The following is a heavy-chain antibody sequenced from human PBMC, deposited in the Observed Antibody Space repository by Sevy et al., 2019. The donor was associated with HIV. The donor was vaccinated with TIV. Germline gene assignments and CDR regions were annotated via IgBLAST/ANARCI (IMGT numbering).Heavy chain of an antibody. CDR1: GFTFSPYS. CDR3: ARDWSYAFDF. CDR2: IGGTTSNT. Sequence: GGSLRLSCSASGFTFSPYSMNWVRQAPGKGLEWISYIGGTTSNTEYADSVKGRFTISRDNAKNLVYLQMSSLRAEDTAVYYCARDWSYAFDFWGQGIVVTVSS. V-gene: IGHV3-48*01. J-gene: IGHJ3*01.